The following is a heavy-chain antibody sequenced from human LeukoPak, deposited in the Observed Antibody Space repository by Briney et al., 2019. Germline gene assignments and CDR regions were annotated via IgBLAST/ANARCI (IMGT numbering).Heavy chain of an antibody. V-gene: IGHV4-59*08. CDR1: GGSISSSY. CDR2: FHYSGST. CDR3: AKYRTGSGYVDH. Sequence: SETLSLTCTVSGGSISSSYWSWIRQSPGKGLEWIGYFHYSGSTNYNPSLKSRVIISVDKSKNHFSLNLSSVTAADTAVYYCAKYRTGSGYVDHWGQGTLVTVSS. D-gene: IGHD2-15*01. J-gene: IGHJ4*02.